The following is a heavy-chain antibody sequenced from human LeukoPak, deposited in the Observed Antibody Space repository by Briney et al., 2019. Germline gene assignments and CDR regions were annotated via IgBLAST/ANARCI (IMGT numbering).Heavy chain of an antibody. CDR2: ISSSGSYI. V-gene: IGHV3-21*01. Sequence: GGSLRLSCAASGVTFSDSAMTWVRQVPVKGLEWASSISSSGSYIYYADSVKGRFAISRDNAKNSLYLQMNSLRADDTAVYHCARGAGTIFGEYYYYMDVWGKGTAVTVSS. D-gene: IGHD3-3*01. J-gene: IGHJ6*03. CDR3: ARGAGTIFGEYYYYMDV. CDR1: GVTFSDSA.